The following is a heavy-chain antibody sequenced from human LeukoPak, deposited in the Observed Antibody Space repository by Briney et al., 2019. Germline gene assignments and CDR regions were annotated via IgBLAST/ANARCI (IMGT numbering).Heavy chain of an antibody. CDR1: GGTFSRYA. D-gene: IGHD6-19*01. CDR3: ARDPTQYSSGWYGY. Sequence: ASVKVSCKTSGGTFSRYAISWVRQAPGQGLEWMGWISAYNGNTNYAQKLQGRVTMTTDTSTSTAYMELRSLRSDDTAVYYCARDPTQYSSGWYGYWGQGTLVTVSS. V-gene: IGHV1-18*01. J-gene: IGHJ4*02. CDR2: ISAYNGNT.